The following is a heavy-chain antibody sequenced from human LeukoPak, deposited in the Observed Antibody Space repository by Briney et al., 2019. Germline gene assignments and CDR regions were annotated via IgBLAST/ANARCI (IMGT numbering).Heavy chain of an antibody. CDR3: ARVGSGSSTTNWFDP. Sequence: GGSLRLSCAASGFTFSDYSMNWVRQAPGKGLEWVSVIYSGGSTYYADSVKGRFTISRDNSKNTLYLQMNSLRAEDTAVYYCARVGSGSSTTNWFDPWGQGTLVTVSS. CDR1: GFTFSDYS. V-gene: IGHV3-66*01. J-gene: IGHJ5*02. CDR2: IYSGGST. D-gene: IGHD1-26*01.